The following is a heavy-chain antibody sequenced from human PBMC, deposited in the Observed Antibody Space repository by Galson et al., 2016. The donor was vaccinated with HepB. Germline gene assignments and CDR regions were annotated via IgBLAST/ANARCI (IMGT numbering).Heavy chain of an antibody. Sequence: VKVSCKASGYTFTGYYMHWVRQAPGQGLEWMGWINPNSGGTNFAQKFQGRVTMTRDTSISTAYMELDSLASDDTAVYYCAKTPYYDSSGYFYFDNWGQGALVTVSS. V-gene: IGHV1-2*02. CDR1: GYTFTGYY. CDR2: INPNSGGT. CDR3: AKTPYYDSSGYFYFDN. J-gene: IGHJ4*02. D-gene: IGHD3-22*01.